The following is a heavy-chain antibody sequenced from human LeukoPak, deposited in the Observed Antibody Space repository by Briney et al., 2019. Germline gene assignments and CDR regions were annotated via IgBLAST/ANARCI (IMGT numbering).Heavy chain of an antibody. J-gene: IGHJ4*02. CDR3: ARTSIVGATMGPFDY. V-gene: IGHV1-18*01. Sequence: ASVKVSCKASGYTFTSYGISWVRQAPGQGLEWMGWISAYNGNTNYAQKLQGRVTMTTDTSTSTAYMELRSLRSDDTAVYYCARTSIVGATMGPFDYWGQGTLVTVSS. D-gene: IGHD1-26*01. CDR2: ISAYNGNT. CDR1: GYTFTSYG.